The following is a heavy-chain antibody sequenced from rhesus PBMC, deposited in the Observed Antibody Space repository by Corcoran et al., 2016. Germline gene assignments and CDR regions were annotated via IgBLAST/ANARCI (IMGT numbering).Heavy chain of an antibody. V-gene: IGHV4-169*02. Sequence: QVQLQESGPGLVKPSETLSVTCAVSGGSISSSYWSWIRQAPGKGLEWIGYNYGSGSSTNYNPSLKLRVTLSVDTSKNQLSLKLSSVTTADTAVYYCARDEVSRGYFDYWGQGVLVTVSS. CDR1: GGSISSSY. CDR2: NYGSGSST. CDR3: ARDEVSRGYFDY. J-gene: IGHJ4*01.